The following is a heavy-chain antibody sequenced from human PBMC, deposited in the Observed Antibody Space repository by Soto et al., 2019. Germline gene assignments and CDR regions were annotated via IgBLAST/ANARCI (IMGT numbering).Heavy chain of an antibody. V-gene: IGHV3-23*01. CDR2: ISGSGGST. J-gene: IGHJ4*02. Sequence: VGSLRFSCAASGFTFSSFAMSWVRQAPGKGLDWVSAISGSGGSTYSADSVKGRFTISRDNSKNTLYLQMSSLRAEDTAVYYCAGGFSTGKCSPPDFWGQGSLVTVSS. CDR1: GFTFSSFA. CDR3: AGGFSTGKCSPPDF. D-gene: IGHD2-8*02.